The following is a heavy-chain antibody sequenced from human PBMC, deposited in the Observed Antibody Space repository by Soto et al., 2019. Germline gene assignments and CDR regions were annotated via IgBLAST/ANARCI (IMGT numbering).Heavy chain of an antibody. CDR3: AKSGCSSTSCFGYYYGMDV. Sequence: GESLKISCKGSGYSFTSYWIGWVRQMPGKGLEWMGIIYPGDSDTRYSPSFQGQVTISADKSISTAYLQWSSLKASDTAMYYCAKSGCSSTSCFGYYYGMDVWGQGTTVTVSS. D-gene: IGHD2-2*01. J-gene: IGHJ6*02. CDR2: IYPGDSDT. V-gene: IGHV5-51*01. CDR1: GYSFTSYW.